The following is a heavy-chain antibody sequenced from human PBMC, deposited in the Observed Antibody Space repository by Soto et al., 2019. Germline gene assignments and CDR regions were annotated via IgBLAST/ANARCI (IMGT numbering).Heavy chain of an antibody. J-gene: IGHJ6*02. D-gene: IGHD2-2*01. CDR2: IYHSGST. Sequence: TLSLTCAVSGYSISSGYYWGWIRQPPGKGLEWIGSIYHSGSTYYNPSLKSRVTISVDTSKNQFSLKLSSVTAADTAVYYCARDLAGQVVPAAISYYYYYGMDVWGQGTTVTVSS. CDR1: GYSISSGYY. CDR3: ARDLAGQVVPAAISYYYYYGMDV. V-gene: IGHV4-38-2*02.